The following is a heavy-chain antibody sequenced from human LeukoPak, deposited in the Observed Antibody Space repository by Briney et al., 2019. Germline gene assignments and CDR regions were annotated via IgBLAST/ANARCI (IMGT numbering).Heavy chain of an antibody. Sequence: SETLSLTCTVSGGSMSYYYWSWIRQPPGKGLEWIGYIYHSGSTNYNPSLKSRVTISVDRSKKLFSLSLSSMTAADTAVYYCARHESKDGYRGIDYWGQGTLVTVSS. CDR3: ARHESKDGYRGIDY. CDR2: IYHSGST. D-gene: IGHD5-24*01. V-gene: IGHV4-59*08. CDR1: GGSMSYYY. J-gene: IGHJ4*02.